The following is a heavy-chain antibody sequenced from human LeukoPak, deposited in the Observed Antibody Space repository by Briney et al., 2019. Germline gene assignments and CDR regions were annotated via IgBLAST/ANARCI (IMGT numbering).Heavy chain of an antibody. J-gene: IGHJ5*02. V-gene: IGHV3-30-3*01. CDR1: GFTFSSYA. Sequence: GGSLRLSCAASGFTFSSYAMHWVRQAPAKGLEWVAVISYDGSNKYYADSVKGRFIISRDNSKNTLYLQMNSLRAEDTAVYYCARDGYSSGWFSPYNWFDPWGQGTLVTVSS. D-gene: IGHD6-19*01. CDR3: ARDGYSSGWFSPYNWFDP. CDR2: ISYDGSNK.